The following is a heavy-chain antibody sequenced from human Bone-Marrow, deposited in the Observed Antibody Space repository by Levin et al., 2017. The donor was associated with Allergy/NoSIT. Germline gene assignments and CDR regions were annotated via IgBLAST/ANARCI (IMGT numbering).Heavy chain of an antibody. J-gene: IGHJ4*02. CDR1: GFTFSTYG. CDR3: AKGLGTFVTTWDY. V-gene: IGHV3-23*01. Sequence: PGGSLRLSCAGSGFTFSTYGMSWVRQAPGKGLEWVSGIRESGDTTYYAHSVKGRFTISRDNSKNTVYLQMNSLRAEDTAIYYCAKGLGTFVTTWDYWGQGTLVTVSS. CDR2: IRESGDTT. D-gene: IGHD4-17*01.